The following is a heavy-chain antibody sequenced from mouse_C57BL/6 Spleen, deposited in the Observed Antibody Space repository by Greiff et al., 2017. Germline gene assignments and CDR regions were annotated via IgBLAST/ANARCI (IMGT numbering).Heavy chain of an antibody. CDR2: IDPETGGT. CDR3: TRYGTTVVAFGY. J-gene: IGHJ2*01. D-gene: IGHD1-1*01. V-gene: IGHV1-15*01. CDR1: GYTFTDYE. Sequence: QVQLKQSGAELVRPGASVTLSCKASGYTFTDYEMHWVKQTPVHGLEWIGAIDPETGGTAYNQKFKGKAILTADKSSSTAYMELRSLTSEDSAVYYCTRYGTTVVAFGYWGQGTTLTDSS.